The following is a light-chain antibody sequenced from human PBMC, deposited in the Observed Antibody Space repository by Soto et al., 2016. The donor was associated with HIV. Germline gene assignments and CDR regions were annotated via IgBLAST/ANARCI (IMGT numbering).Light chain of an antibody. V-gene: IGLV3-21*04. CDR1: NIGSRS. J-gene: IGLJ2*01. CDR3: QVWDTTSEHVL. Sequence: SYELTQPLSVSVARGWTATFTCGGRNIGSRSVQWYQQKPGQAPVLVIYNDGDRPSGIPQRFSGSNSGNTATLTISRVEAGDEADYFCQVWDTTSEHVLFGGGTTLTV. CDR2: NDG.